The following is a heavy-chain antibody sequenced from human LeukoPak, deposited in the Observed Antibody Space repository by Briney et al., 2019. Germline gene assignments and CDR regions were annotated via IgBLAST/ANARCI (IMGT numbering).Heavy chain of an antibody. V-gene: IGHV3-48*03. CDR1: GFTFSSYE. CDR2: ISSSGSTI. Sequence: GGSLRLSCAASGFTFSSYEMNWVRQAPGKGLEWVSYISSSGSTIYYADSVKGRFTISRDNAKNSLYLQMNSLRAEDTAVYYCARVLGYQLLLMDVWGKGTTVTISS. J-gene: IGHJ6*03. CDR3: ARVLGYQLLLMDV. D-gene: IGHD2-2*01.